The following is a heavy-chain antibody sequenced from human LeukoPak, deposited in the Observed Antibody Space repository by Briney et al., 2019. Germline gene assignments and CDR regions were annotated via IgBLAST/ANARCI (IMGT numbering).Heavy chain of an antibody. Sequence: GASVKVSCKTSGYTFTNYGITWVRQAPGQGLEWMGWISAYNGNTNYAQKLQGRVTMTTDTSTSTAYMELRSLRSDDTAVYYCARVSNYDILTGYSQNWFDPWGQGTLVTVSS. J-gene: IGHJ5*02. V-gene: IGHV1-18*01. CDR1: GYTFTNYG. D-gene: IGHD3-9*01. CDR3: ARVSNYDILTGYSQNWFDP. CDR2: ISAYNGNT.